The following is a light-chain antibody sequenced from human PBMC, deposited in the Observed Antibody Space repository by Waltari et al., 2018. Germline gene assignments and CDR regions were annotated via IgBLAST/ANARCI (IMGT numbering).Light chain of an antibody. CDR1: RSVLYSPQNKNY. Sequence: DIVLTRPQASLACSRGRGPTITCKPSRSVLYSPQNKNYLAWYQQKPGQPPKLLIYWAFTRESGVPDRFSGSGSGTDFTLTIDSLQAEDVAVYYCQQYYTSPYTFGQGTKLEIK. V-gene: IGKV4-1*01. CDR2: WAF. J-gene: IGKJ2*01. CDR3: QQYYTSPYT.